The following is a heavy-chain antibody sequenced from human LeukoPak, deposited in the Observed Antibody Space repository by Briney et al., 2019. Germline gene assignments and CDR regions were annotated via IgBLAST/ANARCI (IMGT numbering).Heavy chain of an antibody. D-gene: IGHD6-13*01. CDR2: ISGNGGNT. CDR1: GFTFSSYA. J-gene: IGHJ4*02. CDR3: ARGGLAYSSTLGPPPVDH. Sequence: GGSLRLSFAASGFTFSSYAMSWVRQAPGKGLEWVLGISGNGGNTCYADSVKGRFNISRNNSKNTLYLQMNSLRAEDTALYHCARGGLAYSSTLGPPPVDHWGQGTLVTVSS. V-gene: IGHV3-23*01.